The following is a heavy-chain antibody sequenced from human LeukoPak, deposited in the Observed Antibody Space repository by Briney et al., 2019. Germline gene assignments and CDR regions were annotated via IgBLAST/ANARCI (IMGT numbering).Heavy chain of an antibody. D-gene: IGHD3-22*01. CDR1: GFTFSSYG. CDR2: IWYDGSNK. Sequence: PGRSLRLSCAASGFTFSSYGMHWVRQAPGKGLEWVAVIWYDGSNKYYADSVKGRFTISRDNSKNTLYLQMNSLRAEDTAVYYCTRDGPLYYYDSSGYYLDYWGQGTLVTVSS. J-gene: IGHJ4*02. V-gene: IGHV3-33*01. CDR3: TRDGPLYYYDSSGYYLDY.